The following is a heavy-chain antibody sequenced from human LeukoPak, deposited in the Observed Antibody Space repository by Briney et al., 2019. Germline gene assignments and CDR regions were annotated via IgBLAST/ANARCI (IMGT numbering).Heavy chain of an antibody. CDR2: INPSGGST. CDR1: GYTFTSYY. CDR3: ARDSGMVRGTVDY. J-gene: IGHJ4*02. V-gene: IGHV1-46*01. D-gene: IGHD3-10*01. Sequence: ASVKVSFKSSGYTFTSYYMYWVRQAPGQGLEWMGIINPSGGSTSYAQKFQGRVTMTRATSTSTVYMELSSLRSEDTAVYYCARDSGMVRGTVDYWGQGTLVTVSS.